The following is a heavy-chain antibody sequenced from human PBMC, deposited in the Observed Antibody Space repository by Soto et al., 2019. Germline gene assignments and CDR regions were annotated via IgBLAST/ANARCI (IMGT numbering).Heavy chain of an antibody. CDR2: IYYSGST. V-gene: IGHV4-39*01. D-gene: IGHD6-19*01. J-gene: IGHJ4*02. Sequence: QLQLQESGPGLVKPSETLSLTCTVSGGSISSSSYYWGWIRQPPGKGLEWIGSIYYSGSTYYNPSLKSRVAISVDTSKNQFSLKLSSVTAADTAVYYCARAPVGYSSGYFDYWGQGTLVTVSS. CDR3: ARAPVGYSSGYFDY. CDR1: GGSISSSSYY.